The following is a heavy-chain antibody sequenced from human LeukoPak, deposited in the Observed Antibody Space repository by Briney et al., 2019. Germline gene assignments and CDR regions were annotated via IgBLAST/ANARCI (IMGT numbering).Heavy chain of an antibody. D-gene: IGHD2-15*01. CDR2: FHYSGSS. V-gene: IGHV4-39*01. CDR3: ASFKVVVAAGDFDY. J-gene: IGHJ4*02. CDR1: GGSIKSNNYY. Sequence: SETLSLTCSVSGGSIKSNNYYWAWIRQPPGKGLEWIRNFHYSGSSYYNPSLKSRATISVDTSKNQISLKLSSVTAADTAVFYCASFKVVVAAGDFDYWGQGTLVTVSS.